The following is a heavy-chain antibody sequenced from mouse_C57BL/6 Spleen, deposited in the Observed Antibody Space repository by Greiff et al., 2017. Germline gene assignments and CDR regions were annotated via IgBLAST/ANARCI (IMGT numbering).Heavy chain of an antibody. J-gene: IGHJ2*01. D-gene: IGHD4-1*01. V-gene: IGHV5-16*01. Sequence: EVMLVESEGGLVQPGSSMKLSCTASGFTFSDYYMAWVRQVPEKRLEWVANINYDGSSTYYLDSLKSRFIISRDNAKNILYLQMSSLKSEDTATYYCARVLTGAYYFDYWGQGTTLTVSS. CDR3: ARVLTGAYYFDY. CDR1: GFTFSDYY. CDR2: INYDGSST.